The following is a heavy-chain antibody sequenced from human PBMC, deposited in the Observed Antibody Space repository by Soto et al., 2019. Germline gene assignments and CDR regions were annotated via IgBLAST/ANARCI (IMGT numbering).Heavy chain of an antibody. V-gene: IGHV3-21*01. Sequence: EVQLVESGGGLVKPGGSLRLSCAASGFTFSSYSMNWVRQAPGKGLEWVSSISSSSSYIYYADSVKGRFTISRDNAKNSLYLQMSSLRAEDTAVYYCAREGGDGYKLYYFDYWGQGTLVTVSS. CDR1: GFTFSSYS. CDR2: ISSSSSYI. CDR3: AREGGDGYKLYYFDY. D-gene: IGHD3-16*01. J-gene: IGHJ4*02.